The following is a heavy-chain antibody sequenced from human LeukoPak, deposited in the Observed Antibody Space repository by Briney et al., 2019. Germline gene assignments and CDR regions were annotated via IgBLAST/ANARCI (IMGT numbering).Heavy chain of an antibody. Sequence: ASVKVSCKVSGYTLTELSMHWVRQAPGKGLEWMGGFDPEDGETIYAQKFQGRATMTEDTSADTAYMELSSLRSEDTAVYYCATSVVPAAIQLHGAFDIWGQGTMVTVSS. V-gene: IGHV1-24*01. CDR1: GYTLTELS. D-gene: IGHD2-2*02. CDR3: ATSVVPAAIQLHGAFDI. J-gene: IGHJ3*02. CDR2: FDPEDGET.